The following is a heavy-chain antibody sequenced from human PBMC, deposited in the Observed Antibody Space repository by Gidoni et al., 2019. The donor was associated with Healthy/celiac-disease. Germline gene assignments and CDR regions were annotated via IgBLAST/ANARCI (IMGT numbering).Heavy chain of an antibody. CDR3: AKDKSVAAYYYYGMDV. D-gene: IGHD6-19*01. CDR2: ISYDGSNK. V-gene: IGHV3-30*18. CDR1: GSPFSSYG. Sequence: QVQLVESGGGVVQPGRSLRLPGAASGSPFSSYGMHWGRQAPGKGLEWVAVISYDGSNKYYADSVKGRFTISRENSKNTLYLQMNSLRAEDTAVYYCAKDKSVAAYYYYGMDVWGQGTTVTVSS. J-gene: IGHJ6*02.